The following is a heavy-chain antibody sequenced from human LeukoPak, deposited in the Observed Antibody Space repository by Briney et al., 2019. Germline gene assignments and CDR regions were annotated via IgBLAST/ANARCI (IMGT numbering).Heavy chain of an antibody. J-gene: IGHJ4*02. Sequence: SETLSLTCTVSGGSISSYYWSWIRQPPGEGLVWIGYIYYSGNTNYNPSLQSRVTISIDTSKNQFSLKLSSVTAADTAVYYCARLRVGAAGLDYWGQGTLVTVSS. CDR1: GGSISSYY. D-gene: IGHD6-13*01. V-gene: IGHV4-59*08. CDR3: ARLRVGAAGLDY. CDR2: IYYSGNT.